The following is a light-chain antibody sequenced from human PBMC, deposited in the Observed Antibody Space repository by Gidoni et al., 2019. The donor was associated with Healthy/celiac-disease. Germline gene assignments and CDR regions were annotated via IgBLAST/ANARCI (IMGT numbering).Light chain of an antibody. J-gene: IGKJ1*01. CDR3: QKYNNWPPA. Sequence: EIVMTHSPATLSVSPGERATLSCRASQSVRSNLAWYQQKPGQAPRLLIYGASTRATGIHARFSGSGSGTEFTLTISSLQSEDFAVYYCQKYNNWPPAFGQGTKVEIK. CDR1: QSVRSN. CDR2: GAS. V-gene: IGKV3-15*01.